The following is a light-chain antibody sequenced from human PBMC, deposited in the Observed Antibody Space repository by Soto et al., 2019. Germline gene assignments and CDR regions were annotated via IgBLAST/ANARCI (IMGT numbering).Light chain of an antibody. CDR3: SSYAGSNNVV. CDR1: SSDVGGYNY. CDR2: EVS. Sequence: QSALTQPPSASGSPGQSVTISCTRTSSDVGGYNYVSWYQQHPGKAPKLMIYEVSKRSSGVPDRFSGSKSGNTASLTVSGLQAEDEADYYCSSYAGSNNVVFGGGTKVTVL. V-gene: IGLV2-8*01. J-gene: IGLJ2*01.